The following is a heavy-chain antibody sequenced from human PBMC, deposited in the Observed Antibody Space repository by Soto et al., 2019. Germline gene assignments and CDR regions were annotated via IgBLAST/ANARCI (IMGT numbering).Heavy chain of an antibody. J-gene: IGHJ4*02. CDR3: ARGDRDGYSTFDY. Sequence: SETLSLTCTVSGGSISSSSYYWGWIRQPPGKGLEWIGGINHSGSTNYNPSLKSRVTISVDTSKNQFSLKLSSVTAADTAVYYCARGDRDGYSTFDYWGQGTLVTVSS. CDR2: INHSGST. D-gene: IGHD4-4*01. V-gene: IGHV4-39*07. CDR1: GGSISSSSYY.